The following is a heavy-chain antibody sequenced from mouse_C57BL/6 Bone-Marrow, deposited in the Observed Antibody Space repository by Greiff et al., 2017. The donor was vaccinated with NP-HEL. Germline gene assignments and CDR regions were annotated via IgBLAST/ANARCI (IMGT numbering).Heavy chain of an antibody. Sequence: VQLQQSGAELARPGASVKLSCKASGYTFTSYGISWVKQRTGQGLEWIGEIYPRSGNTYYNEKFKGKATLTADKSSSTAYMELRSLTSEDSAVYFCATYYYGSSRDAYWGQGTPVTVSA. CDR2: IYPRSGNT. CDR3: ATYYYGSSRDAY. CDR1: GYTFTSYG. V-gene: IGHV1-81*01. D-gene: IGHD1-1*01. J-gene: IGHJ3*01.